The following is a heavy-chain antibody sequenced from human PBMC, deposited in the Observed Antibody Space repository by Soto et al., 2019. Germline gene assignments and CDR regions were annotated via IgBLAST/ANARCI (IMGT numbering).Heavy chain of an antibody. V-gene: IGHV1-46*03. J-gene: IGHJ5*02. D-gene: IGHD5-18*01. Sequence: QVQLVQSGAEVKKPGASVKVSCKASGYTFTSYYMHWVRQAPGQGLEWMGIINPSGGSTSYAQKFQGRVTMTSDTPTSTVYMELSSLRSEDTTVYYCARVYPSATRYGYVGNNWFDPWGQGTLVTVSS. CDR3: ARVYPSATRYGYVGNNWFDP. CDR1: GYTFTSYY. CDR2: INPSGGST.